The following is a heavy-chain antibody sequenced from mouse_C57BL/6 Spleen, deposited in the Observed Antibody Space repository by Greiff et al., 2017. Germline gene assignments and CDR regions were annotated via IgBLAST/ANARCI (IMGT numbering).Heavy chain of an antibody. D-gene: IGHD1-1*01. CDR3: ARDGTPWWFDV. CDR2: IDPSDSYT. V-gene: IGHV1-69*01. Sequence: QVQLQQSGAELVMPGASVKLSCKASGYTFTSYWMHWVKQRPGQGLEWIGEIDPSDSYTNYNQKFKGKSTLTVDKSSSTAYMQLSGLTSEDSAVYYCARDGTPWWFDVWGTGTTVTVSS. J-gene: IGHJ1*03. CDR1: GYTFTSYW.